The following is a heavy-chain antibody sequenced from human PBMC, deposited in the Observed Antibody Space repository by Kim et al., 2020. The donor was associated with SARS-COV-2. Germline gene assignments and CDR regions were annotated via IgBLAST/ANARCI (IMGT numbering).Heavy chain of an antibody. J-gene: IGHJ4*02. CDR2: IIGGGGNT. D-gene: IGHD3-3*01. Sequence: GGSLRLSCAASGFTFSNYAVTWLRQAPGKGLECVSIIGGGGNTHYADSVMGRFTISRDSSRNTVFLQMNSLRAEDTAVYYCARGGLTIGFDYWGQGTLVT. CDR1: GFTFSNYA. V-gene: IGHV3-23*01. CDR3: ARGGLTIGFDY.